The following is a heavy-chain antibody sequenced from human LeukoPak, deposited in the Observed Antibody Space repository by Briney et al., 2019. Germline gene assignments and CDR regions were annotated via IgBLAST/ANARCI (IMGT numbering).Heavy chain of an antibody. CDR2: IYYSGST. J-gene: IGHJ6*02. D-gene: IGHD3-10*01. V-gene: IGHV4-59*12. CDR3: ARAYYYGSGYYYYGMDV. CDR1: SDSISSYY. Sequence: PSQTLSLTCTVSSDSISSYYWSWIRQPPGKGLEWIGYIYYSGSTYYNPSLKSRVTISVDTSKNQFSLKLSSVTAADTAVYYCARAYYYGSGYYYYGMDVWGQGTTVTVSS.